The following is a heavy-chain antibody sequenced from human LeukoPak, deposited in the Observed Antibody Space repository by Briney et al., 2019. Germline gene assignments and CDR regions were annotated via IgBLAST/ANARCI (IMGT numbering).Heavy chain of an antibody. J-gene: IGHJ4*02. CDR3: ARECSGGSCLDY. CDR1: GGSFSGYY. V-gene: IGHV4-34*01. D-gene: IGHD2-15*01. Sequence: PSETLSLTCAVYGGSFSGYYWSWIRQPPGKGLEWIGEINHSGSTNYNPSLKSRVTILVDTSKNQFSLKLSSVTAADTAVYYCARECSGGSCLDYWGQGTLVTVSS. CDR2: INHSGST.